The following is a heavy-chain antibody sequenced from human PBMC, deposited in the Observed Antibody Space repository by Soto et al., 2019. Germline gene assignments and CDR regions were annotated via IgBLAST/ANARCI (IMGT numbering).Heavy chain of an antibody. J-gene: IGHJ6*02. CDR2: TYYRSKWYN. D-gene: IGHD6-19*01. V-gene: IGHV6-1*01. Sequence: TLSLTCAISGDSVSSNSAAWNWIRQSPSRGLEWLGRTYYRSKWYNDYAVSVKSRITINPDTSKNQFSLQLNSVTPEDTAVYYCAREDSSGYKGHYYYYGMDVWGQGTTVTVSS. CDR1: GDSVSSNSAA. CDR3: AREDSSGYKGHYYYYGMDV.